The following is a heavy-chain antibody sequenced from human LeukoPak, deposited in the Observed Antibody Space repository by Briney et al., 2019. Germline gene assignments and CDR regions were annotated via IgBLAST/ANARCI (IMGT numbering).Heavy chain of an antibody. V-gene: IGHV1-2*06. Sequence: ASVKVSCKASGYTFTGYYMHWVRQAPGQGLEWMGRINPNSGGTNYAQKFQGRVTMTRDTSISTAYMELSRPRSDDTAVYYCARDWSYYDSSGYYYRWGQGTLVTVSS. CDR3: ARDWSYYDSSGYYYR. J-gene: IGHJ4*02. CDR2: INPNSGGT. D-gene: IGHD3-22*01. CDR1: GYTFTGYY.